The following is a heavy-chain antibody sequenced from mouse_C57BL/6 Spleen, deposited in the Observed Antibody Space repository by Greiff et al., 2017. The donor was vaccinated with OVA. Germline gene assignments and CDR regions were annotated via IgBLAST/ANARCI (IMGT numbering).Heavy chain of an antibody. J-gene: IGHJ3*01. CDR2: IHPNSGST. CDR3: AREDYGSSLAY. V-gene: IGHV1-64*01. CDR1: GYTFTSYW. Sequence: QVQLQQPGAELVKPGASVKLSCKASGYTFTSYWMHWVKQRPGQGLEWIGMIHPNSGSTNYNEKFKSKATLTVDKSSSTAYMQHSSLTSEDSAVYYCAREDYGSSLAYWGQGTLVTVSA. D-gene: IGHD1-1*01.